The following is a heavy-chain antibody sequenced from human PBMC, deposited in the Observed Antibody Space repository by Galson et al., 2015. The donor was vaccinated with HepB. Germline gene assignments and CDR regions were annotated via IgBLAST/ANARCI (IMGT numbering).Heavy chain of an antibody. J-gene: IGHJ6*02. V-gene: IGHV3-30*18. CDR3: AKEVTRLQLDASPIFYLHDGMDI. CDR2: ISYDGNYQ. CDR1: RFTFSSYA. D-gene: IGHD6-13*01. Sequence: SLRLSCAASRFTFSSYAMHWVRQAPGKGLEWVAVISYDGNYQYYAESVKGRFTISRDNSKNTLHLQNLSLRPEDTAVYYCAKEVTRLQLDASPIFYLHDGMDIGGQGATVSVSS.